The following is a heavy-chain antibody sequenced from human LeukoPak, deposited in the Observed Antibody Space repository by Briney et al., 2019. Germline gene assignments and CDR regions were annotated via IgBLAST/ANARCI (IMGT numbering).Heavy chain of an antibody. CDR1: GGSISSGSYY. CDR2: IYTSGST. D-gene: IGHD3-22*01. V-gene: IGHV4-61*02. CDR3: ARGHLSYDSITSPAFDI. J-gene: IGHJ3*02. Sequence: SETLSLTCTVSGGSISSGSYYWSWIRQPAGKGLEWIGRIYTSGSTNYNPSLKSRVTISVDTSKNQFSLKLSSVTAADTAVYHCARGHLSYDSITSPAFDIWGQGTMVTVSS.